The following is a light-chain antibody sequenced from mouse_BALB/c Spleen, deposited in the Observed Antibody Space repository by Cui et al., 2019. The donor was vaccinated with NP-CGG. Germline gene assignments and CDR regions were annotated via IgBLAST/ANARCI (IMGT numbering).Light chain of an antibody. CDR1: TGSVTTSNY. CDR2: GTN. CDR3: ALWYSNHWV. V-gene: IGLV1*01. J-gene: IGLJ1*01. Sequence: QTDVTAQTASTTSPGETVTLTCRSSTGSVTTSNYANWVQEKPDHLFTGLIGGTNNRAPGVPARFSGSLIGNKAALTITGAQTEDETIYFCALWYSNHWVFGGGTKLTVL.